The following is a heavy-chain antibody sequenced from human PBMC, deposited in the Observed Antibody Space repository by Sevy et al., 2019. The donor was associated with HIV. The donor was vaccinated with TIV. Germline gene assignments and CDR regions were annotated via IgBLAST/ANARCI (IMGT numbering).Heavy chain of an antibody. CDR1: GGSISTYY. J-gene: IGHJ4*02. CDR3: ARYTSSSENFDY. D-gene: IGHD6-6*01. V-gene: IGHV4-59*01. Sequence: SGTLSLTCTVSGGSISTYYWSWIRQPPGKGLEWIGFMYNNVNTYYNPSLKSRVTISVDTSKNQFSLKLSSVTAADTAVYYCARYTSSSENFDYWGQGTLVTVSS. CDR2: MYNNVNT.